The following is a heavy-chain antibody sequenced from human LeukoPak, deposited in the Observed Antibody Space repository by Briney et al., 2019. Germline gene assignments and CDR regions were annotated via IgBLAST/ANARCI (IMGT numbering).Heavy chain of an antibody. Sequence: GGSLRLSCAASGFTFSTYTMHWVRQAPGKGLEYVSAISTNGGSTYYANSVKGRFTISRDNSKNTLYLQMGSLRAEDMAVYYCAREVTAVAGGSFDYWGQGTLATVSS. V-gene: IGHV3-64*01. CDR1: GFTFSTYT. CDR3: AREVTAVAGGSFDY. D-gene: IGHD6-19*01. CDR2: ISTNGGST. J-gene: IGHJ4*02.